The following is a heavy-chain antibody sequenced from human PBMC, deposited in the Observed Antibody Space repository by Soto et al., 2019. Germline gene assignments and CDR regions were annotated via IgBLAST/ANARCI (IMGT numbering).Heavy chain of an antibody. CDR1: GFTFSSYA. D-gene: IGHD3-3*01. CDR3: AKDPGKAVLRFLEWFVY. Sequence: PGGSLRLSCAASGFTFSSYAMSWVRQAPGKGLEWVSAISGSGGSTYYADSVKGRFTISRDNSKNTLYLQMNSLRAEDTAVYYCAKDPGKAVLRFLEWFVYWGQGTLVTV. J-gene: IGHJ4*02. CDR2: ISGSGGST. V-gene: IGHV3-23*01.